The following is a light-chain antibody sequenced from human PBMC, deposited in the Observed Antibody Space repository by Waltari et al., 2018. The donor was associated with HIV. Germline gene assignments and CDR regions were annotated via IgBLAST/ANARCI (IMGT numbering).Light chain of an antibody. Sequence: EIVLTQSPATLSLSPGERATLSCRASQSVSTYLAWYQQKPGQAPRLLIYGASNRATGIPARFSGSWSGTDFTLTISSLEPGDFGVYYCHQRSNWPITFGQGTRLEIK. CDR2: GAS. J-gene: IGKJ5*01. CDR3: HQRSNWPIT. CDR1: QSVSTY. V-gene: IGKV3-11*01.